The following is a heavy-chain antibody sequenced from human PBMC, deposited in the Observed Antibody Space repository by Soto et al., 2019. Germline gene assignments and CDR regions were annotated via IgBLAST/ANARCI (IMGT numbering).Heavy chain of an antibody. CDR2: LSWNSDCI. CDR3: ARGDSGWAAFDY. J-gene: IGHJ4*02. V-gene: IGHV3-9*01. Sequence: EVQLVESGGGLIRPGRSLRLSCVASGFTFDAYTMHWVRQAPGKGLEWVSGLSWNSDCIGYADSVRGRFTISRDNAKNSLYLQLNSLRAEDTAFYYCARGDSGWAAFDYWGQGTLVTVSS. D-gene: IGHD6-19*01. CDR1: GFTFDAYT.